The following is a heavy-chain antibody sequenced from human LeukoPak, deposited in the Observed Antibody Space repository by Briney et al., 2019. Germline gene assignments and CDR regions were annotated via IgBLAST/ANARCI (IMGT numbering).Heavy chain of an antibody. Sequence: SQTLSLTCAISGDSVSSNSASCNWIRQSPSRGLEWLGRTYYRSKWYNDYAVSVKSRITINPATSKNQLSLQLNSVTPEDTAVYCARVAVAGTGGETQYGLDVWGQGTKVTVSS. CDR2: TYYRSKWYN. V-gene: IGHV6-1*01. J-gene: IGHJ6*02. CDR3: ARVAVAGTGGETQYGLDV. CDR1: GDSVSSNSAS. D-gene: IGHD6-19*01.